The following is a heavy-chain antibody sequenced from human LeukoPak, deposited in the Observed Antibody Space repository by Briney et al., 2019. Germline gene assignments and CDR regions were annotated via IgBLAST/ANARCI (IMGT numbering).Heavy chain of an antibody. J-gene: IGHJ3*02. D-gene: IGHD3-10*01. CDR3: AKANTEYYYDAFDI. CDR1: GFTFSSYA. CDR2: ISGSGDST. Sequence: GGSLRLSCAASGFTFSSYAMSWVRQAPGKGLEGVSAISGSGDSTYYADSVKGRFTISRDNSKNTLYLQMNSLRAEDTALYYCAKANTEYYYDAFDIWGQGTMVTVSS. V-gene: IGHV3-23*01.